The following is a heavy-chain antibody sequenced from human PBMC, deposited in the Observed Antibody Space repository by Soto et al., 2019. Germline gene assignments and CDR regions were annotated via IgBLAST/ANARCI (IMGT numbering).Heavy chain of an antibody. CDR1: GFTFSSYV. CDR2: ISYDGSNK. Sequence: QVQLVESGGGVVQPGRSLRLSCAASGFTFSSYVMHWVRQAPGKGLEWVAGISYDGSNKYYADSVKGRFTISRDNSKNTLYLQMNSLRAEDTAVYYCARGPSSLTRFDYWGQGTLVTVSS. D-gene: IGHD2-2*01. J-gene: IGHJ4*02. V-gene: IGHV3-30-3*01. CDR3: ARGPSSLTRFDY.